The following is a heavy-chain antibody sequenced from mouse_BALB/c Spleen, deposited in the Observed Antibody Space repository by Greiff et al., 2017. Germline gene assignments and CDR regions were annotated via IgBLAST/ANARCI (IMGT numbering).Heavy chain of an antibody. D-gene: IGHD4-1*01. CDR3: ARRLGLRDYYAMDY. CDR2: INPGSGGT. V-gene: IGHV1-54*01. Sequence: QVQLQQSGAELVRPGTSVKVSCKASGYAFTNYLIEWVKQRPGQGLEWIGVINPGSGGTNYNEKFKGKATLTADKSSSTAYMQLSSLTSDDSAVYFCARRLGLRDYYAMDYWGQGTSVTVSS. J-gene: IGHJ4*01. CDR1: GYAFTNYL.